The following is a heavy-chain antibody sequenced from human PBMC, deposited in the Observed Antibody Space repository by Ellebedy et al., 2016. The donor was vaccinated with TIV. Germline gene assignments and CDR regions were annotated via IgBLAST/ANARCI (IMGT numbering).Heavy chain of an antibody. CDR3: AKVDSSAWSYQRRFDY. J-gene: IGHJ4*02. D-gene: IGHD6-19*01. CDR2: ISGGGANT. Sequence: GGSLRLSCAASGFTFSSFTMTWVRQAPGKGLEWVSAISGGGANTYYADSVKGRFRISRDNSKNTLYLQLSSLRGDDTAVYYCAKVDSSAWSYQRRFDYWGQGTLVTVSS. V-gene: IGHV3-23*01. CDR1: GFTFSSFT.